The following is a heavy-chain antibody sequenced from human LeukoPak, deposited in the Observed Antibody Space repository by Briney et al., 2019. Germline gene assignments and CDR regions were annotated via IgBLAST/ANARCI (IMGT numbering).Heavy chain of an antibody. J-gene: IGHJ4*02. CDR3: AREVGLVAADY. CDR1: GGSFSGYY. CDR2: INHSGST. Sequence: SETLSLTCAVYGGSFSGYYWSWIRQPPGKGLEWIGEINHSGSTNYNPSLKSRVTISVDTSKNQFSLKLSSVTAADTAVYYCAREVGLVAADYWGQGTLVTVSS. D-gene: IGHD5-12*01. V-gene: IGHV4-34*01.